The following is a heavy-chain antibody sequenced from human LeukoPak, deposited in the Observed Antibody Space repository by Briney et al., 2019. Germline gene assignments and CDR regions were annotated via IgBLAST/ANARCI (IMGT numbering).Heavy chain of an antibody. CDR3: ARDSELHTKTNDY. V-gene: IGHV3-21*01. CDR2: ISSSSSYI. J-gene: IGHJ4*02. D-gene: IGHD2-15*01. Sequence: GGSLRLSCAASGFTFSNFSMNWVRQAPGKGLEWVSSISSSSSYIYYADSVKGRFTISRDNAKNSLYLQMNSLRAEDTAVYYCARDSELHTKTNDYWGQGTLVTVSS. CDR1: GFTFSNFS.